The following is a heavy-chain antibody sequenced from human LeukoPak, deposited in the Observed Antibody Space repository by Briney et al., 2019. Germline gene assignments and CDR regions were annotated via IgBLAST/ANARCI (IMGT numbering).Heavy chain of an antibody. J-gene: IGHJ6*03. D-gene: IGHD4-11*01. CDR2: MNPNSGNT. CDR3: ARAPSWGTTGYSYYYMDV. CDR1: GYTFTNYD. V-gene: IGHV1-8*03. Sequence: GASVNVSCKASGYTFTNYDINWVRQATGQGLEWVGWMNPNSGNTGYAQRFQGRVTITRNTSRSTAYMEVSSLRSDDTAVYYCARAPSWGTTGYSYYYMDVWGKGTTVTVSS.